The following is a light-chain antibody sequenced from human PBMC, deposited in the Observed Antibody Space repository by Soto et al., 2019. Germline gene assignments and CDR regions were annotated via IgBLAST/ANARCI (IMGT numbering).Light chain of an antibody. CDR2: GAS. J-gene: IGKJ5*01. Sequence: EIVLTHSPGTLALSPWEIVTLSCRASQSVSSYLAWYQQKPGQAPRLFIYGASSRATGIPDRFSGSGSGTDFTLTISRLEPEDFAVYICQQYGTSPRTFGQGTRLEIK. CDR3: QQYGTSPRT. V-gene: IGKV3-20*01. CDR1: QSVSSY.